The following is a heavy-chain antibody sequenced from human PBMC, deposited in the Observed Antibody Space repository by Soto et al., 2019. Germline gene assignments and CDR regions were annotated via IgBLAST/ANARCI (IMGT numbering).Heavy chain of an antibody. D-gene: IGHD6-19*01. CDR3: ARSPQYSSGWNGGFDY. CDR1: GGSINNYY. J-gene: IGHJ4*02. Sequence: PSETLSLTCTVSGGSINNYYWSWIRQPPEKGLEWVGYIYDTGSPTYNPSLKSRVTMSVDTSKNQFSLELNSVTAADTAVYYCARSPQYSSGWNGGFDYWGQGTLVTVSS. V-gene: IGHV4-59*01. CDR2: IYDTGSP.